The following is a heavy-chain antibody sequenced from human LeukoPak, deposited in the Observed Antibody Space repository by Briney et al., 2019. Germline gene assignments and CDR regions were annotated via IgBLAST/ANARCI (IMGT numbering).Heavy chain of an antibody. CDR2: ISSSSSSYI. J-gene: IGHJ3*02. CDR3: AKDHYDSLKNSLGDAFDI. Sequence: GGSLRLSCAASGVTFSSYSMNWVRQAPGTGLEWVSSISSSSSSYIYYADSVKGRFTISRDNATNSLYLQMNSLRAEDTAVYYCAKDHYDSLKNSLGDAFDIWGQGKMATVTS. CDR1: GVTFSSYS. D-gene: IGHD3-22*01. V-gene: IGHV3-21*01.